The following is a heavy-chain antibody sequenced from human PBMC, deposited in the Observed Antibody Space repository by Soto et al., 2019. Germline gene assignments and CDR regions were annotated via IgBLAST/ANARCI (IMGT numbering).Heavy chain of an antibody. Sequence: ASETLSLTCAVSGAYMRNDYYYWSWVRQKPGKDLEWIGHMHHSGRTHYNPSLKSRAAISVDTSKNQFSLYLNSVTAADTAVYYCARWVEVSLDYFDSWGQGTPVTVSS. CDR1: GAYMRNDYYY. V-gene: IGHV4-31*11. J-gene: IGHJ4*02. CDR3: ARWVEVSLDYFDS. CDR2: MHHSGRT. D-gene: IGHD2-15*01.